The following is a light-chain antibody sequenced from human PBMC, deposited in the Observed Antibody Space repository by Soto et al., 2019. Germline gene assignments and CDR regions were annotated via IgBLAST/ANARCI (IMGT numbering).Light chain of an antibody. V-gene: IGLV2-14*01. CDR3: SSYTSSSTYWV. J-gene: IGLJ3*02. CDR2: KVS. CDR1: SSDVGGYNY. Sequence: QSVLTQPASVSGSPGQSITISCTGTSSDVGGYNYVSWYQQHPGKAPKLMIYKVSNRPSGVSNRFSGSKSGNTASLTISGLQAEDEADYYCSSYTSSSTYWVFGGGTKLTVL.